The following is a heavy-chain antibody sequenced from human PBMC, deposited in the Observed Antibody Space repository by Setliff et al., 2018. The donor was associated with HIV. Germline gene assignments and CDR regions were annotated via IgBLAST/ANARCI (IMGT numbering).Heavy chain of an antibody. J-gene: IGHJ3*01. V-gene: IGHV4-59*01. CDR2: IYFTGSS. D-gene: IGHD4-17*01. CDR1: GGPISTYY. Sequence: KTSETLSLTCTVSGGPISTYYWSWIRQPPGKGLEWIGSIYFTGSSDNNPSLKSRVTLSVDTSKHQFSLKLSSVTAADTAVYYCARVQMAYAAFDVWGQGTMVTRLL. CDR3: ARVQMAYAAFDV.